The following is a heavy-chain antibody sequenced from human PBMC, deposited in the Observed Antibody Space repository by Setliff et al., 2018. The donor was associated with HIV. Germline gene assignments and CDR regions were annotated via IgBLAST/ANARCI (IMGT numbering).Heavy chain of an antibody. D-gene: IGHD2-21*02. V-gene: IGHV4-39*01. CDR2: IFYSGSI. CDR3: ARFSVVVTAPGY. CDR1: GDSMISRPYY. Sequence: SETLSLTCTVSGDSMISRPYYWGWIRQSPGKGLEWIGNIFYSGSIYSNPSLKSRISLSIDTSKNQFSLKLTSVTAADTAVYYCARFSVVVTAPGYWGRGTLVTVSS. J-gene: IGHJ4*02.